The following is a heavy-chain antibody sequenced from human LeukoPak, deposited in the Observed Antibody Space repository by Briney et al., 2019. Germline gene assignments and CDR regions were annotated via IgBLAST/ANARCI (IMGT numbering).Heavy chain of an antibody. Sequence: GGSLRLSCAASGFTFSDFTMNWVRQAPGKGLEWVSSISSSSSYIYYADSVKGRFTISRDNAKNSLYLQMNSLRAEDTAVYYCAMRIAVAGSLDYWGQGTLVTVSS. CDR2: ISSSSSYI. V-gene: IGHV3-21*01. J-gene: IGHJ4*02. CDR3: AMRIAVAGSLDY. CDR1: GFTFSDFT. D-gene: IGHD6-19*01.